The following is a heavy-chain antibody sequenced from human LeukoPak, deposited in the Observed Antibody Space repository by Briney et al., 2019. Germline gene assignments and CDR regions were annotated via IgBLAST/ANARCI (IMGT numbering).Heavy chain of an antibody. J-gene: IGHJ4*02. D-gene: IGHD6-13*01. CDR1: GFAVSSNY. Sequence: GGSLRLSCAASGFAVSSNYMSWVRQAPGKGLEWLSVIYTIDNTYYADSVKGLFTISRDNSNNTLYLQMNSLSAEDTAVYYCTIQQLVDEGYWGQGTLVTVSS. V-gene: IGHV3-53*01. CDR2: IYTIDNT. CDR3: TIQQLVDEGY.